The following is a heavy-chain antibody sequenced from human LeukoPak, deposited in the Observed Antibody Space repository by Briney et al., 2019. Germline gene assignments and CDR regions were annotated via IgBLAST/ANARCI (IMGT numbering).Heavy chain of an antibody. CDR2: ISSDGGST. D-gene: IGHD1-26*01. Sequence: PGGSLRLSCAASGFNFSTYAMHWVRQAPGKGLECISSISSDGGSTYYADSVKGRFTISRDNPKNTLYLQMGRLRAEDMAVYYCARSNNIVGATYFDYWGQGTLVTVSS. V-gene: IGHV3-64*02. J-gene: IGHJ4*02. CDR3: ARSNNIVGATYFDY. CDR1: GFNFSTYA.